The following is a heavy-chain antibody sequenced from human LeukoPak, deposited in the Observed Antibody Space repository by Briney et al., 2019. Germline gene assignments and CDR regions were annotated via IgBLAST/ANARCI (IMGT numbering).Heavy chain of an antibody. D-gene: IGHD6-13*01. CDR1: GYSISSGYY. CDR2: IYHSGST. Sequence: PSETLSLTCAVSGYSISSGYYWGWIRQPPGKGLEWIGSIYHSGSTYYNPSLKSRVPISVDTSENQFSLKLSSVTAADTAVYYCATRIAAAGTRKAYYYYGMDVWGKGTTVTVSS. CDR3: ATRIAAAGTRKAYYYYGMDV. J-gene: IGHJ6*04. V-gene: IGHV4-38-2*01.